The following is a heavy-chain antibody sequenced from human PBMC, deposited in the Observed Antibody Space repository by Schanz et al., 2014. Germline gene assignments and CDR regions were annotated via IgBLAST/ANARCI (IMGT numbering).Heavy chain of an antibody. V-gene: IGHV3-23*04. D-gene: IGHD3-10*01. CDR3: AKYRGYYRVSGSYRELEY. CDR1: GITFSSHS. CDR2: ISGGGGTT. Sequence: EVQLVESGGGLVQPGGSLRLSCAASGITFSSHSFNWVRQAPGKGLEWVSAISGGGGTTYYTDSVKGRFTISRDNSKNTLYLQMNSLRPEDTAVYYCAKYRGYYRVSGSYRELEYWGQGTLVTVSS. J-gene: IGHJ4*02.